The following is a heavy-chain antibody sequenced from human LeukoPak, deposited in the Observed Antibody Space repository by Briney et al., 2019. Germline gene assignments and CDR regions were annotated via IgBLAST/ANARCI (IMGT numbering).Heavy chain of an antibody. Sequence: GESLKISCKGSGYSFSNDWIAWVRQMPGKGLEWMGTIYPGDSDTRYSPSFQGQVTISADKAINTAYLQWSSLKASDTAMYYCARLWGVQNWFDPWGQGTLVTVSS. D-gene: IGHD3-16*01. CDR3: ARLWGVQNWFDP. J-gene: IGHJ5*02. CDR2: IYPGDSDT. V-gene: IGHV5-51*01. CDR1: GYSFSNDW.